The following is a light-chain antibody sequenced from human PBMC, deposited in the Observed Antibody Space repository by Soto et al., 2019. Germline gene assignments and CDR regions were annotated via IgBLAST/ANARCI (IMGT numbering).Light chain of an antibody. J-gene: IGKJ4*01. V-gene: IGKV1-39*01. CDR2: AAS. CDR1: QNIRSR. Sequence: DFQMTQSPSTLSASVGDRVTITCRASQNIRSRLAWFQQKPGKAPKLLIYAASSLQSGVPSRFSGSGSGTDFTLTISSLQPEDFATYYCQQSYSTPSFGGGTKVDIK. CDR3: QQSYSTPS.